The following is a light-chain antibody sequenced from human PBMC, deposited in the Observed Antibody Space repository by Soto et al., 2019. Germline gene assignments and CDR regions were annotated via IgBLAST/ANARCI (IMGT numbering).Light chain of an antibody. CDR1: QTISSW. J-gene: IGKJ1*01. Sequence: DIQMTQSPSTLSGSVGDRVTITCRASQTISSWLAWYQQKPGKAPKLLIYKASTLKSGVPSRFSGSGSGTEFTLTISGLQPDDFATYYSQHYNSYSDAFGQGTKVDIK. V-gene: IGKV1-5*03. CDR3: QHYNSYSDA. CDR2: KAS.